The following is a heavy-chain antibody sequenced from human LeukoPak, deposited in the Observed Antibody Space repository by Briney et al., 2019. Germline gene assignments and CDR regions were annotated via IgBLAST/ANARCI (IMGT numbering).Heavy chain of an antibody. Sequence: RGSLRLSCAASGFALSTYWMSWVRQAPGKGLGWVANIKQDGSEKYYVDSVTCRFTISRHNAKHSLYLQMNSLRAEDMDVYYCARGGGNEDFDYWGQGTLVTVSS. CDR2: IKQDGSEK. J-gene: IGHJ4*02. D-gene: IGHD1-1*01. CDR3: ARGGGNEDFDY. V-gene: IGHV3-7*01. CDR1: GFALSTYW.